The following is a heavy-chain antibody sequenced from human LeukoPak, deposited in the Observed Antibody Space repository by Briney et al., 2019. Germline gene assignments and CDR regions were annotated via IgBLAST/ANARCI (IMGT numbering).Heavy chain of an antibody. CDR2: IKQDGSEK. CDR3: AREAGGDYGDYYYYYYMDV. Sequence: GESLKISCAASGFTFSSYWMSWVRQAPGKGLEWVANIKQDGSEKYYVDSVKGRFTISRDNAKNSLYLQMNSLRAEDTALYYCAREAGGDYGDYYYYYYMDVWGKGTTVTVSS. J-gene: IGHJ6*03. D-gene: IGHD4/OR15-4a*01. V-gene: IGHV3-7*01. CDR1: GFTFSSYW.